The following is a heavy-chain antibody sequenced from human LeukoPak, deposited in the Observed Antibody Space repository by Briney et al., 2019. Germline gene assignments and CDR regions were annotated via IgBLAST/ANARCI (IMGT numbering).Heavy chain of an antibody. CDR1: GFTFSDYY. CDR3: AKDAAPWAAVPAVIHD. V-gene: IGHV3-11*04. CDR2: ISSSGSTI. J-gene: IGHJ4*02. Sequence: PGGSLRLSCAASGFTFSDYYMSWIRQAPGKGLEWVSYISSSGSTIYYADSVKGRFTVSRDNSKTTLYLQMTNLTAEDTALYYCAKDAAPWAAVPAVIHDWGQGTLVTVST. D-gene: IGHD2-2*01.